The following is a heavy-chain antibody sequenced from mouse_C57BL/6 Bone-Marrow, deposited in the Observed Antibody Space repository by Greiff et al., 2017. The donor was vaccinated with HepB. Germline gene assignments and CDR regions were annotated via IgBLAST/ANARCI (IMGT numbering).Heavy chain of an antibody. CDR1: GYTFTSYW. J-gene: IGHJ4*01. V-gene: IGHV1-69*01. Sequence: QVQLQQPGAELVMPGASVKLSCKASGYTFTSYWMHWVKQRPGQGLEWIGEIDPSDSYTNYNQKFKGKSTLTVDKSSSTAYMQLSSLTSEDSAVYYCARGRIYDGYGEAMDYWGQGTSVTVSS. CDR2: IDPSDSYT. D-gene: IGHD2-3*01. CDR3: ARGRIYDGYGEAMDY.